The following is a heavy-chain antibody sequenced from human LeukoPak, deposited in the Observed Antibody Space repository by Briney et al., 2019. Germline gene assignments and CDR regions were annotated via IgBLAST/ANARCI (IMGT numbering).Heavy chain of an antibody. Sequence: GGSLRLSCAASGFTFSSYEMNWVRQAPGKGLEWVSYISSSGSTIYYADSVKGRFTISRDNAKNSLYLQMNSLRAEDTAVFYCAKDRDDYVWGSYLGAFDIWGQGTMVTVSS. J-gene: IGHJ3*02. V-gene: IGHV3-48*03. CDR2: ISSSGSTI. CDR1: GFTFSSYE. D-gene: IGHD3-16*01. CDR3: AKDRDDYVWGSYLGAFDI.